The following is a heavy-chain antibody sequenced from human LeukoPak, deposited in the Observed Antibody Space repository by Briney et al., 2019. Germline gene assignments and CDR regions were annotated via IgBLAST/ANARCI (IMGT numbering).Heavy chain of an antibody. V-gene: IGHV3-23*01. D-gene: IGHD6-19*01. CDR2: ISGSGGST. Sequence: GGSLRLSCAASGFTFSGYYMSWIRQAPGKGLEWVSSISGSGGSTYYADSVKGRFTISRDNSKNTLYLQMNSLRAEDTAVYYCAKVFGSGWYRGPFDYWGQGTLVTVSS. CDR1: GFTFSGYY. CDR3: AKVFGSGWYRGPFDY. J-gene: IGHJ4*02.